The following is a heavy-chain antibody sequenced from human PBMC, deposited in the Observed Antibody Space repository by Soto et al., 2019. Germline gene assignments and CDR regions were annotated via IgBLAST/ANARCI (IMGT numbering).Heavy chain of an antibody. V-gene: IGHV3-23*01. CDR2: ISGSGGST. J-gene: IGHJ4*02. Sequence: EVQLLESGGGLVQPGGSLRLSCAASGFTFSSYAMTWVRQAPGKGLEWVSVISGSGGSTYYADSVKGRLTISRDNSKNTLELQMNSMRAEDRAVYYCASRSRGWYFDYWGQGTLVTVSS. CDR1: GFTFSSYA. CDR3: ASRSRGWYFDY. D-gene: IGHD6-19*01.